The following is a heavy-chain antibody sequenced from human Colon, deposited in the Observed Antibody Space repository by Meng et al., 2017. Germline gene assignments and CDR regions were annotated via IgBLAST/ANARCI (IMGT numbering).Heavy chain of an antibody. Sequence: EGQLVESGGGLAQPGGSLRLSCVASGFTFTNYALSWVRQAPGKGLEWVSAIRGNGATTFYADSVKGRFIISRDNSKNTLYLQMNSLRAEDSAVYFCAKDVGRTTDFDYWGQGTLVTVSS. CDR1: GFTFTNYA. V-gene: IGHV3-23*04. CDR2: IRGNGATT. J-gene: IGHJ4*02. D-gene: IGHD1-14*01. CDR3: AKDVGRTTDFDY.